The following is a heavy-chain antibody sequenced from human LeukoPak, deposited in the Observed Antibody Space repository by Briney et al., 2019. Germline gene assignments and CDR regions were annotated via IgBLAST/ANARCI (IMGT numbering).Heavy chain of an antibody. D-gene: IGHD4-17*01. CDR3: ARHFRTTVFFDY. J-gene: IGHJ4*02. CDR2: IYYSGST. V-gene: IGHV4-59*08. CDR1: GGSISSYY. Sequence: SETLSLTCTVSGGSISSYYWSWIRQPPGKGLEWIGYIYYSGSTNYNPSLKSRVTISVDTSKNQFSLKLSSVTAADTAVYYCARHFRTTVFFDYWGQGTLVTVSS.